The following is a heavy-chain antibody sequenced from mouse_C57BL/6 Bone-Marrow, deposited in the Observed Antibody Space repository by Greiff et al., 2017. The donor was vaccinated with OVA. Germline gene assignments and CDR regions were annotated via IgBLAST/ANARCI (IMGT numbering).Heavy chain of an antibody. J-gene: IGHJ1*03. CDR3: ARRAQYGSSHWYFDV. D-gene: IGHD1-1*01. CDR2: IYPRSGNT. CDR1: GYTFTSYG. V-gene: IGHV1-81*01. Sequence: QVQLQQSGAELARPGASVKLSCKASGYTFTSYGISWVKQRTGQGLEWIGEIYPRSGNTYYNEKFKGKATLTADKSSSTAYMELRSLTSEDSAGYFCARRAQYGSSHWYFDVWGTGTTVTVSS.